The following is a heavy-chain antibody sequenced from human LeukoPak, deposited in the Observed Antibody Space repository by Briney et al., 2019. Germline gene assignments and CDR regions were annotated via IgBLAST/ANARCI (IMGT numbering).Heavy chain of an antibody. CDR3: ASPDYGGNPSLSFDY. J-gene: IGHJ4*02. CDR2: IIPILGIA. Sequence: ASVKVSCKASGGTFISYTISWVRQAPGQGLEWMGRIIPILGIANYAQKFQGRVTITADKSTSTAYMELSSLRSEDTAVYYCASPDYGGNPSLSFDYGGRGTLVTVSA. V-gene: IGHV1-69*02. D-gene: IGHD4-23*01. CDR1: GGTFISYT.